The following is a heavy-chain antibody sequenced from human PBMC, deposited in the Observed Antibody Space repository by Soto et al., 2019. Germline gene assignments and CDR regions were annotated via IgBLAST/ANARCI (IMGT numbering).Heavy chain of an antibody. V-gene: IGHV3-33*01. D-gene: IGHD3-10*01. J-gene: IGHJ5*02. CDR3: ARAITMVRGVVDWFDP. Sequence: GGSLRLSCAASGFTFSSYGMHWVRQAPGKGLEWVAVIWYDGSNKYYADSVKGRFTISRDNSKNTLYLQMNSLRAEDTAVYYRARAITMVRGVVDWFDPWGQGTLVTVSS. CDR1: GFTFSSYG. CDR2: IWYDGSNK.